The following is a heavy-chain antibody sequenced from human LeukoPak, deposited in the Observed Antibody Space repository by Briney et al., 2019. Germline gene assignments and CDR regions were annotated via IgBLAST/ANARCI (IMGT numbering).Heavy chain of an antibody. V-gene: IGHV3-23*01. CDR3: AKDIVVVTATLGAFDI. D-gene: IGHD2-21*02. J-gene: IGHJ3*02. Sequence: GSLRLSCAASGFTFSSYAMSWVRQAPGKGLEWVSAISGSGGSTYYADSVKGRFTISRDNSKNTLYLQMNSLRAEDTAVYYCAKDIVVVTATLGAFDIWGQGTMVTVSS. CDR1: GFTFSSYA. CDR2: ISGSGGST.